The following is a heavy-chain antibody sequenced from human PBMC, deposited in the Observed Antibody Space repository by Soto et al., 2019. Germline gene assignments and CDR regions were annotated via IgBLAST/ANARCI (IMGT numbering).Heavy chain of an antibody. CDR1: GGSISSSY. J-gene: IGHJ5*02. CDR2: IYDDGSA. Sequence: ASETLSLTCTVSGGSISSSYWSWIRQPPGKGLEWLAYIYDDGSANYNPSLKSRATISLDMSKNQFSLELTSVTAADTAVYYCARDKYCSGGSCRKNWFDPWGQGTLVTVSS. V-gene: IGHV4-59*01. CDR3: ARDKYCSGGSCRKNWFDP. D-gene: IGHD2-15*01.